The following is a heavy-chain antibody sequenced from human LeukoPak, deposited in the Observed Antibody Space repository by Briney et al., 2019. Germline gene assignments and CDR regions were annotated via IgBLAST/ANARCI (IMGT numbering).Heavy chain of an antibody. CDR3: ARLLYYYGSGSYYNPLYY. CDR1: GYSFTSYW. V-gene: IGHV5-51*01. CDR2: IYPGDSDT. J-gene: IGHJ4*02. D-gene: IGHD3-10*01. Sequence: GESLKISCTGSGYSFTSYWIGWVRQMPGKGLEWMGIIYPGDSDTRYSPSFQGQVTISADKSISTAYLQWSSLKASDTAMYYCARLLYYYGSGSYYNPLYYWGQGTLVTVSS.